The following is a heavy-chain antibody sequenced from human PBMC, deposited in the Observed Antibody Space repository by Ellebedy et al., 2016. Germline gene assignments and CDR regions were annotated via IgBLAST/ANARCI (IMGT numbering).Heavy chain of an antibody. CDR2: ISSSSSYI. V-gene: IGHV3-21*01. CDR3: ARDRGYSGYDSDY. CDR1: GFTFSSYS. Sequence: GEFLKISXAASGFTFSSYSMNWVRQAPGKGLEWVSSISSSSSYIYYADSVKGRFTISRDNAKNSLYLQMNSLRAEDTAVYYCARDRGYSGYDSDYWGQGTLVTVSS. D-gene: IGHD5-12*01. J-gene: IGHJ4*02.